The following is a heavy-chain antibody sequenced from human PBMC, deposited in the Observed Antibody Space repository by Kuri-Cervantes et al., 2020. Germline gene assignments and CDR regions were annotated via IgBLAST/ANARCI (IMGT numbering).Heavy chain of an antibody. Sequence: SVKVSCKASGYTFSSFGISWVRQAPGQGLEWMGGIIPIFGTANYAQKFQGRVTITADESTSTAYMELSSLRSEDTAVYYCARVGTMVRGVIAGWFDPWGQGTLVTVSS. V-gene: IGHV1-69*13. CDR3: ARVGTMVRGVIAGWFDP. CDR2: IIPIFGTA. CDR1: GYTFSSFG. D-gene: IGHD3-10*01. J-gene: IGHJ5*02.